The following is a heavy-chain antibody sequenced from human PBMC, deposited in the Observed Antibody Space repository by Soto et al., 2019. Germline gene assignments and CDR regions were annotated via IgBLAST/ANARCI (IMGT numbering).Heavy chain of an antibody. CDR2: IIPIFGTA. CDR3: ARVPALRPNWFDP. CDR1: GGTFSSYA. Sequence: QVQLGQSGAEVKKPGSSVKVSCKASGGTFSSYAISWVRQAPGQGREWMGGIIPIFGTANYAQKFQGRVTITADESTSKAYMELSSLRSEYTAVYYCARVPALRPNWFDPWGQGTLVTVAS. D-gene: IGHD2-2*01. V-gene: IGHV1-69*01. J-gene: IGHJ5*02.